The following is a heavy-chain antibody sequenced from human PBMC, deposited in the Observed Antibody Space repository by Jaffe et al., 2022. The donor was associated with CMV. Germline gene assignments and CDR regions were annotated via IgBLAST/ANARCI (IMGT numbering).Heavy chain of an antibody. J-gene: IGHJ4*02. D-gene: IGHD4-17*01. CDR2: IKQDGSEK. V-gene: IGHV3-7*01. CDR1: GFTFSSYW. CDR3: ARDKYGYGDYADY. Sequence: EVQLVESGGGLVQPGGSLRLSCAASGFTFSSYWMSWVRQAPGKGLEWVANIKQDGSEKYYVDSVKGRFTISRDNAKNSLYLQMNSLRAEDTAVYYCARDKYGYGDYADYWGQGTLVTVSS.